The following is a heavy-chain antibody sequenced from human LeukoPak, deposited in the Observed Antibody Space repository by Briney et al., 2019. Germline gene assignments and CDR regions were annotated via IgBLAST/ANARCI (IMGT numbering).Heavy chain of an antibody. CDR2: VKRDGGKK. CDR1: EFTFSSYW. CDR3: VRDRYGYSCVGL. Sequence: GGSLRLSWAASEFTFSSYWMSWVRQAPRKGLGMVATVKRDGGKKHYEGSMKGQFTIARDNAQNSVYLQMNSLRSEDSGIYYCVRDRYGYSCVGLWGQGALVTVSP. D-gene: IGHD5-18*01. J-gene: IGHJ1*01. V-gene: IGHV3-7*01.